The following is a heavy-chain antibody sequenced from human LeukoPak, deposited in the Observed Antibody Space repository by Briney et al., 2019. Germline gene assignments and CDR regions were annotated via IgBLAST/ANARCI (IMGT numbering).Heavy chain of an antibody. J-gene: IGHJ6*02. D-gene: IGHD3-3*01. V-gene: IGHV1-18*01. CDR3: AREELRFLEWLFPYYYYGMDV. Sequence: ASVKVSCTASGYTFTSYGISWVRQAPGQGLEWMGWISAYNGNTNYAQKFQGRVTMTRDTSTSTVYMELSSLRSEDTAVYYCAREELRFLEWLFPYYYYGMDVWGQGTTVTVSS. CDR2: ISAYNGNT. CDR1: GYTFTSYG.